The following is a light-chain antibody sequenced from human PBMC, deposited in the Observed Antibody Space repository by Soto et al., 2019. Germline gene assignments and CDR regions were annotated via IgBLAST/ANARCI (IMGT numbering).Light chain of an antibody. CDR3: RQYDDLPPT. J-gene: IGKJ5*01. CDR2: DAS. V-gene: IGKV1-33*01. Sequence: IQRPPSPTSLSATVGDRVPITCQASQDISNFLNWYQQKPGKAPNLLIYDASNLETGVPSRFSGSGSGTDFTFTISSLQPEDIATYYCRQYDDLPPTFGQGARLEIK. CDR1: QDISNF.